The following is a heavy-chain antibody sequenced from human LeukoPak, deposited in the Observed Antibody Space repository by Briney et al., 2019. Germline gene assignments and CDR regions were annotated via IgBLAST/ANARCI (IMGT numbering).Heavy chain of an antibody. D-gene: IGHD2-2*01. J-gene: IGHJ5*02. CDR3: ARGGFVVVPAATQVDP. CDR1: GGTFSSYA. Sequence: ASVKVSCKASGGTFSSYAISWVRQAPGQGLEWMGWINPNSGGTNYAQKFQGRVTMTRDTSISTAYMELSRLRSDDTAVYYCARGGFVVVPAATQVDPWGQGTLVTVSS. V-gene: IGHV1-2*02. CDR2: INPNSGGT.